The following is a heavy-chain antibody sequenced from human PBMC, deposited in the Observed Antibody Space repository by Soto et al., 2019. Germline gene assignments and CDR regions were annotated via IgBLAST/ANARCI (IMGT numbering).Heavy chain of an antibody. Sequence: ASVKVSCKASGYTFTSYAMHWVRQAPGQRLEWMGWINAGNGNTNYTQNLQGRITMTTDTSTSTAYMELRSLRSDDTAVYYCARAQAPTESDHWGQGTLVTVSS. CDR2: INAGNGNT. D-gene: IGHD4-4*01. J-gene: IGHJ4*02. CDR3: ARAQAPTESDH. V-gene: IGHV1-3*01. CDR1: GYTFTSYA.